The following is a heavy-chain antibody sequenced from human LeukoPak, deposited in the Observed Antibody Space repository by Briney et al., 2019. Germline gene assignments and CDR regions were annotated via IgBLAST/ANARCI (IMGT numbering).Heavy chain of an antibody. D-gene: IGHD2-2*01. CDR3: ARDGGGDCSSTSCYSFDI. V-gene: IGHV4-4*07. J-gene: IGHJ3*02. Sequence: PSETLSLTCTVSGGSISSYYWSWIRQPAGKGLEWIGRIYTSGSTNYSPSLKSRVTMSVDTSKNQFSLKLSSVTAADTAVYYCARDGGGDCSSTSCYSFDIWGQGTMVTVSS. CDR1: GGSISSYY. CDR2: IYTSGST.